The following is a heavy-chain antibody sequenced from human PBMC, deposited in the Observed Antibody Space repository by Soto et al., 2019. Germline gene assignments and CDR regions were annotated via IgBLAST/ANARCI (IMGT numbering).Heavy chain of an antibody. J-gene: IGHJ6*04. CDR2: IIPILGIA. CDR1: GGTFSSYT. D-gene: IGHD2-15*01. CDR3: ARDVRYCSGGSCYSWDV. Sequence: QVQLVQSGAEVKKPGSSVKVSCKASGGTFSSYTISWVRQAPGQGLEWMGRIIPILGIANYAQKFQGRVTSTADKSTSTAYMELSSLRSEDTAVYYCARDVRYCSGGSCYSWDVWGKGTTVTVSS. V-gene: IGHV1-69*08.